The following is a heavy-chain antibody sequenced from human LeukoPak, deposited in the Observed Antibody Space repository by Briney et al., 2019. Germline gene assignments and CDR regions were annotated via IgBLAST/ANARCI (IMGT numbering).Heavy chain of an antibody. CDR3: ARVEASGYDYGAFDY. Sequence: GGSLRLSCAAAGFTFNMFWMSWVRQAPGKGLEWVANIKHDGSEKYYVDSVKGRFTISRDNAKNSLYLQMSSLRADDTAVYYCARVEASGYDYGAFDYWGQGTLVTVSS. J-gene: IGHJ4*02. CDR1: GFTFNMFW. CDR2: IKHDGSEK. D-gene: IGHD5-12*01. V-gene: IGHV3-7*01.